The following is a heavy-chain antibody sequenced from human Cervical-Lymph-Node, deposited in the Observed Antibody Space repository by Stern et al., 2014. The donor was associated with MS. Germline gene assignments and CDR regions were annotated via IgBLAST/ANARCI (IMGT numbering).Heavy chain of an antibody. CDR2: IYPGDSDI. D-gene: IGHD3-3*01. CDR3: ARRGVTTRFDY. V-gene: IGHV5-51*01. CDR1: GYSFYSYW. J-gene: IGHJ4*02. Sequence: VQLVQSGAEVRKPGESLTISCLASGYSFYSYWIGWVRQMPGKGLEWMGIIYPGDSDIRYSPSFQGPVTISADKSINTAYPHWSSLKASDTAMYYCARRGVTTRFDYWGQGTLVTVSS.